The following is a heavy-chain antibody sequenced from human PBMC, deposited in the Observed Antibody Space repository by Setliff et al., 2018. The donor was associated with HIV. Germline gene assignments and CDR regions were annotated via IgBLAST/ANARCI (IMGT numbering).Heavy chain of an antibody. CDR3: TTNIAARPEGGFDF. D-gene: IGHD6-6*01. V-gene: IGHV1-3*01. CDR1: GYTFTSYA. Sequence: ASVKVSCKASGYTFTSYAMHWVRQAPGQSLEWMGWINAGNGNTKYSQNFQGRVTFTSDTSASTAYMQLTSLRSEDTAVYYFTTNIAARPEGGFDFWGQGTQVTVSS. CDR2: INAGNGNT. J-gene: IGHJ4*02.